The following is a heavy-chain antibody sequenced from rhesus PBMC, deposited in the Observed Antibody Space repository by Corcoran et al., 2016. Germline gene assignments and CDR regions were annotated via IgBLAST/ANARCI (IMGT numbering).Heavy chain of an antibody. CDR3: ARKAVAGRSYGLDS. V-gene: IGHV4-80*01. CDR2: IYDNSGRT. D-gene: IGHD6-37*01. CDR1: GASISSYL. Sequence: QVQLQASGPGLVKPSATLSLTCDVSGASISSYLMNWIRPPPWKGLVCIGEIYDNSGRTNYNPSLKIRVTISKDASKNQFSLKLSSVTAADTAVYYCARKAVAGRSYGLDSWGQGVVVTVSS. J-gene: IGHJ6*01.